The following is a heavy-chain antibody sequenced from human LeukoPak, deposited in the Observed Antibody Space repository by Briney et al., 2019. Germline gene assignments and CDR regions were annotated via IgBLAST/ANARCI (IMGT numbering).Heavy chain of an antibody. CDR1: GFIFSSYG. CDR3: AREVYYYDSSGFYYSGGFGY. D-gene: IGHD3-22*01. J-gene: IGHJ4*02. Sequence: PGGSLRLSCTASGFIFSSYGMHWVRQAPGKGLEWVAFIRYDGSNKYYADSVKGRFTISRDNAKNSLYLQMNSLRAEDTAVYYCAREVYYYDSSGFYYSGGFGYWGQGTLLTVSS. CDR2: IRYDGSNK. V-gene: IGHV3-30*02.